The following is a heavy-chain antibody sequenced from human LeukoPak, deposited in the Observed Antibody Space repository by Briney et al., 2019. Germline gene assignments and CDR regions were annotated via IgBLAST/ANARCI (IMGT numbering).Heavy chain of an antibody. CDR2: ISYDGNNK. CDR1: GFTFSSYA. Sequence: GGSLRLSCAASGFTFSSYAMHWVRQAPGKGLEWVAVISYDGNNKYYADSVKGRFTISRDNSKNTLYLQMNSLRGEDTAVYYCARGGRRFWGQGTLVTVSS. D-gene: IGHD3-16*01. CDR3: ARGGRRF. J-gene: IGHJ4*02. V-gene: IGHV3-30-3*01.